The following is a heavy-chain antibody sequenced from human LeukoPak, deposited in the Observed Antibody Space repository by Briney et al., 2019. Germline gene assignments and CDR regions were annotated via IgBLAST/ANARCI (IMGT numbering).Heavy chain of an antibody. J-gene: IGHJ4*02. CDR1: GFTFSRIA. CDR2: ISSSSNYM. D-gene: IGHD6-13*01. CDR3: ARPLDSSNNYFDY. V-gene: IGHV3-21*01. Sequence: PGGSPRLSCAASGFTFSRIATNWVRQAPGKGLEWVSFISSSSNYMSYADSVKGRFTISRDNAKNSLYLQMNSLRAEDTAVYYCARPLDSSNNYFDYWGQGTLVTVSA.